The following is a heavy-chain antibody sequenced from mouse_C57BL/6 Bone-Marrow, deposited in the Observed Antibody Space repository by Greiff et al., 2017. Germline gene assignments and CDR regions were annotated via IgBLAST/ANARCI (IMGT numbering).Heavy chain of an antibody. J-gene: IGHJ2*01. CDR3: ASLFITTVVANFDY. V-gene: IGHV1-53*01. CDR2: INPSNGGT. Sequence: QVQLQQSGTELVKPGASVKLSCKASGYTFTSYWMHWVKQRPGQGLEWIGNINPSNGGTNYNEKFKSKATLTVDKSSSTAYMQLSSLTSEDSAVYYCASLFITTVVANFDYWGQGTTLTVSS. D-gene: IGHD1-1*01. CDR1: GYTFTSYW.